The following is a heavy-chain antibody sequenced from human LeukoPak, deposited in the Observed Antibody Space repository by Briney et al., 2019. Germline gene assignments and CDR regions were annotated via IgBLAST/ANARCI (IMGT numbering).Heavy chain of an antibody. CDR2: INSDGSNT. CDR1: GFTFSSYW. D-gene: IGHD3-22*01. V-gene: IGHV3-74*01. Sequence: GGSLRLSCAASGFTFSSYWMHWVRQVPGKGLVWVSRINSDGSNTSYADSVKGRFTISRDNAKNTLYLQMNSLRAEDTAVYYCARDLELVYYDSSGYDYWGQGTLVIVSS. J-gene: IGHJ4*02. CDR3: ARDLELVYYDSSGYDY.